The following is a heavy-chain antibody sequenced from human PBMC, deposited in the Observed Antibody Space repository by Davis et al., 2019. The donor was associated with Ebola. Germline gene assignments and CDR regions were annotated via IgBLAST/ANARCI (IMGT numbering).Heavy chain of an antibody. CDR2: INPHNGNT. J-gene: IGHJ5*02. V-gene: IGHV1-18*04. CDR3: AREVLGLDP. Sequence: ASVKVSCKASGYTFTNYGITWVRLAPGQGLEWMGWINPHNGNTNYAQNVQGRVIMTSDTATTTAYMELSSLRSEDTAVYYCAREVLGLDPWGQGTLVTVSS. CDR1: GYTFTNYG. D-gene: IGHD3-10*01.